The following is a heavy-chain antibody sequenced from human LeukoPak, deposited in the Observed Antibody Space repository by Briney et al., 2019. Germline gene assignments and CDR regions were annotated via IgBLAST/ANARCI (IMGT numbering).Heavy chain of an antibody. V-gene: IGHV1-2*02. CDR1: GYTFTGYY. J-gene: IGHJ6*02. Sequence: ASVKVSCKASGYTFTGYYMHWVRQAPGQGLEWMGWINPNSGGTNYAQKFQGRVTMTRDTSISTAYMELSRLRSDDTAVYYCARGGYYDFWSGYQRAGYYYHGMDVWGQGTTVTVSS. CDR3: ARGGYYDFWSGYQRAGYYYHGMDV. D-gene: IGHD3-3*01. CDR2: INPNSGGT.